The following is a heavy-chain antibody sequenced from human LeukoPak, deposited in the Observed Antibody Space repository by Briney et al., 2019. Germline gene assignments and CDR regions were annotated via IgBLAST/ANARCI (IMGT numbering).Heavy chain of an antibody. CDR2: IYYSGST. D-gene: IGHD6-19*01. J-gene: IGHJ5*02. CDR1: GGSISSSSYY. V-gene: IGHV4-39*07. Sequence: SETLSLTCTVSGGSISSSSYYWGWIRQPPGKGLEWIGSIYYSGSTYYNPSLKSRVTISVDTSKNQFSLKLSSVTAADTAVYYCARGKGIRSSGWYSLGPKYNWFDPWGQGTLVTVSS. CDR3: ARGKGIRSSGWYSLGPKYNWFDP.